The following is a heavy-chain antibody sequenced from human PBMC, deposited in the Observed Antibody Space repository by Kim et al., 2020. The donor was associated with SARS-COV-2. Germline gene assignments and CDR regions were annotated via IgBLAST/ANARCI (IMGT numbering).Heavy chain of an antibody. J-gene: IGHJ4*02. D-gene: IGHD2-21*02. CDR1: GDTLSNFA. CDR2: IIPIFGTA. Sequence: SVKVSCKSSGDTLSNFAISWVRQAPGQGLEWMGGIIPIFGTANYAQKFQGRVTITADESTNTAYMELSSLRFEDTAVYYCAREGGVVVVTNAFESWGQGTLVTVS. V-gene: IGHV1-69*13. CDR3: AREGGVVVVTNAFES.